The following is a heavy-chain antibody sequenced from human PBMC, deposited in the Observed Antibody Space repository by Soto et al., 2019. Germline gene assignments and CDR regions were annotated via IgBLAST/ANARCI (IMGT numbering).Heavy chain of an antibody. V-gene: IGHV1-18*01. Sequence: QVQLVQSGAEVKKPGASVKVSCKASGYTFTSYGISWVRQAPGQGLEWMGWISAYNGNTNYAQKLQCRVTMTTDTPTSTAYMELRSLRSGDTAVYYCARTFLPEGYCSGVSCYSELIDYWGQGTLVTVSS. D-gene: IGHD2-15*01. CDR3: ARTFLPEGYCSGVSCYSELIDY. CDR1: GYTFTSYG. CDR2: ISAYNGNT. J-gene: IGHJ4*02.